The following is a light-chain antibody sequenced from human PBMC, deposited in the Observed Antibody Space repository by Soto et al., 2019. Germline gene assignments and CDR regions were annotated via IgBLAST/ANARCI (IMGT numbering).Light chain of an antibody. Sequence: DVVMTQSPLSLPATLGQPASISCRSSQSLVYGDGNTYLHWFQQRPGQSPRRLIYKVSNRDPGVPDRFSGSGSGTDFTLQISRVEAEDVGVYYCMQGTYWRPTFGEGTKVESK. CDR2: KVS. CDR3: MQGTYWRPT. CDR1: QSLVYGDGNTY. V-gene: IGKV2-30*01. J-gene: IGKJ4*01.